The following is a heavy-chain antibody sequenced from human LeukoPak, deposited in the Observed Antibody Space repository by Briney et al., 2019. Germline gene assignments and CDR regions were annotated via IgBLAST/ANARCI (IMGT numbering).Heavy chain of an antibody. CDR1: GYTFTSYG. D-gene: IGHD1-1*01. Sequence: GASVKVSCKASGYTFTSYGISWVRQAPGQGLEWMGWISAYNGNTNYAQKPQGRVTMTTDTSTSTAYMELRSLRSDDTAVYYCARGPLVATGTDNYFDYWGQGTLVTVSS. CDR2: ISAYNGNT. V-gene: IGHV1-18*01. J-gene: IGHJ4*02. CDR3: ARGPLVATGTDNYFDY.